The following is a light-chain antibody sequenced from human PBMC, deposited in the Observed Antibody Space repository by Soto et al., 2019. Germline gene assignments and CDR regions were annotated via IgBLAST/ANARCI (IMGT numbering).Light chain of an antibody. CDR1: QGIGTD. CDR2: STS. J-gene: IGKJ4*01. Sequence: DIQMTQSPSSLSASVGDRFTITFRASQGIGTDLGWYRQKPGRAPERLIYSTSSLQSGVPSRFSGSGSGTEFSLTITSLQPEDFATYYCQQYNSYSLFGGGTKVDIK. V-gene: IGKV1-17*01. CDR3: QQYNSYSL.